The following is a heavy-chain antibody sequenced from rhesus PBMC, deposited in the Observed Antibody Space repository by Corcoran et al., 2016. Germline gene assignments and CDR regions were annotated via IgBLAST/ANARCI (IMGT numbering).Heavy chain of an antibody. CDR1: GGSISSSY. Sequence: QLQLQESGPGLVKPSETLSVTCAVSGGSISSSYWSWIRQAPGKGLEWIGYIYGSGSSTNYNPSLKRRVTLSVDTSKNQLSLQLGSVTAADTAVYYCASDPLGGGDYWGQGVLVTVSS. CDR3: ASDPLGGGDY. CDR2: IYGSGSST. V-gene: IGHV4-169*02. D-gene: IGHD3-34*01. J-gene: IGHJ4*01.